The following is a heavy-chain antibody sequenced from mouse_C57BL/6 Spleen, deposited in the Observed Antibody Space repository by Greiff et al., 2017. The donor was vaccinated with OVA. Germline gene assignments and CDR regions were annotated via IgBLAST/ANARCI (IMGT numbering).Heavy chain of an antibody. CDR1: GYTFTDYY. D-gene: IGHD2-3*01. J-gene: IGHJ4*01. CDR2: IGPGSGST. Sequence: QVQLQQSGAELVKPGASVKISCKASGYTFTDYYINWVKQRPGQGLEWIGKIGPGSGSTYYNEKFKGKATLTADKSSSTAYMQLSSLTSEDSAVYVCAREIIYDGYYYAMDYWGQGTSVTVSS. V-gene: IGHV1-77*01. CDR3: AREIIYDGYYYAMDY.